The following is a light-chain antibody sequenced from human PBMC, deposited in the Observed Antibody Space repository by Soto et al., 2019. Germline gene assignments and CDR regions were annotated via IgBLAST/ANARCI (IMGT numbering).Light chain of an antibody. J-gene: IGKJ1*01. CDR2: GAS. V-gene: IGKV3-20*01. CDR3: QPYNSYSEA. Sequence: EFVLTQSPGTLSLSPGERATLSCRASQTVRNNYLAWYQQKPGQAPRLLIYGASNRATGIPDRFSGSGSGTDFTLTISSLQPDDFATYYYQPYNSYSEAFGQGTQVDIK. CDR1: QTVRNNY.